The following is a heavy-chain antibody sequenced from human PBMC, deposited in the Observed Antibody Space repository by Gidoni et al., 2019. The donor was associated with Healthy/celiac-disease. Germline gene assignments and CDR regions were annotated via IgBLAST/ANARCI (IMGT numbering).Heavy chain of an antibody. Sequence: QVQLVQSGAEVKKPGASVKVSCQASGYTFTSYGISWVRQAPGHGLEWMGWISAYKGNTNYAQKLQGRFTMTTDTSTSTAYMELRSLGSDDTAVYYCARGGPNTPGGYCSGGSCYRAFDIWGQGTMVTVSS. D-gene: IGHD2-15*01. CDR3: ARGGPNTPGGYCSGGSCYRAFDI. CDR1: GYTFTSYG. V-gene: IGHV1-18*01. J-gene: IGHJ3*02. CDR2: ISAYKGNT.